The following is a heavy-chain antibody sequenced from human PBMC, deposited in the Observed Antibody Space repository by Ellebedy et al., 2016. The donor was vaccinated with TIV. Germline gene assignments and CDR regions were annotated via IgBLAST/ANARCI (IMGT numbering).Heavy chain of an antibody. CDR2: VNAGNGYT. V-gene: IGHV1-3*01. D-gene: IGHD6-13*01. CDR3: ARALRIAAAGSPAY. Sequence: ASVKVSXXASGYSFTTYAIHWVRQAPGQKLEWMGWVNAGNGYTKHSQKFQGRVTITRDTSASTAYLELSSLRSEDTAIYYCARALRIAAAGSPAYWGQGTVVTVSS. J-gene: IGHJ4*02. CDR1: GYSFTTYA.